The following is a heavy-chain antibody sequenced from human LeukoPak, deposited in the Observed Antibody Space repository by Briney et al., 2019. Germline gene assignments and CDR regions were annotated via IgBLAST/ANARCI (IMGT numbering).Heavy chain of an antibody. D-gene: IGHD6-19*01. Sequence: GASVKVSCKASGYTLTSYGISWVRQAPGQGLEWMGWINPNSGGTNYAQKFQGRVTMTRDTSISTAYMEMRRLRSDDTAVYYCARLGYSSGSDYWGQGTLVTVSS. CDR2: INPNSGGT. CDR3: ARLGYSSGSDY. J-gene: IGHJ4*02. V-gene: IGHV1-2*02. CDR1: GYTLTSYG.